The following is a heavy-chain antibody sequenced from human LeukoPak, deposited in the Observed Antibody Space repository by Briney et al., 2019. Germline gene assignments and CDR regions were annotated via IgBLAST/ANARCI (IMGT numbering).Heavy chain of an antibody. Sequence: GESLKISCKGSGYSLTNYWIGWVRQMPGKGLEWMGIIYPGDSDTRYSPSFQGQVTISADKSITTAYLQWSSLKASDTAMYYCARRGYCATTTCYRLFDYWGQGTLVTVSS. CDR1: GYSLTNYW. V-gene: IGHV5-51*01. J-gene: IGHJ4*02. D-gene: IGHD2-2*01. CDR2: IYPGDSDT. CDR3: ARRGYCATTTCYRLFDY.